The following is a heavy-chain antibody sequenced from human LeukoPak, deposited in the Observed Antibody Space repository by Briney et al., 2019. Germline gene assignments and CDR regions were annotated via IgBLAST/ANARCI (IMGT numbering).Heavy chain of an antibody. V-gene: IGHV4-59*01. J-gene: IGHJ5*02. Sequence: PSETLSLTCTVSGVSISNYYWNWIRQSPGKGLEWIGYIYYSGTTNYNPSLWSRVTISLDTSKNQFSLKLSSVTTADTAIYYCARDNNEGSGWYGGDNWFDPWGQGTLVTVSS. D-gene: IGHD6-19*01. CDR1: GVSISNYY. CDR3: ARDNNEGSGWYGGDNWFDP. CDR2: IYYSGTT.